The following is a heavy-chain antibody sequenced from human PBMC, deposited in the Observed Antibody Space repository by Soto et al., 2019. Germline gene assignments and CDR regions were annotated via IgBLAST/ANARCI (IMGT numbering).Heavy chain of an antibody. CDR2: ISAYNGNT. V-gene: IGHV1-18*01. CDR3: ARDGHYDSGSNWFDP. J-gene: IGHJ5*02. CDR1: GYTFTSYG. Sequence: QVQLVQSGAEVKKPGASVKVSCKASGYTFTSYGISWVRQAPGQGLEWMGWISAYNGNTNYAQKFQGRVTMTTDTSTSTAYRELRSLTSADTAVYYCARDGHYDSGSNWFDPWGQGTLVTVSS. D-gene: IGHD3-10*01.